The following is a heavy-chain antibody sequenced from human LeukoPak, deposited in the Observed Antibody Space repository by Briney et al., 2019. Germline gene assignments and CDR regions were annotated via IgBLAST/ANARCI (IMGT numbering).Heavy chain of an antibody. CDR3: ARRYCISTGCSAFDY. V-gene: IGHV1-8*01. CDR1: GYTFTNYD. J-gene: IGHJ4*02. D-gene: IGHD2-2*01. Sequence: GASVKVSCKASGYTFTNYDSNWVRQATGQGLEWMGWMNPNSGDSHSVDKFQGRVTMTRDTSIRTAYMELSGLRSDDTAVYYCARRYCISTGCSAFDYWGQGTLVTVSS. CDR2: MNPNSGDS.